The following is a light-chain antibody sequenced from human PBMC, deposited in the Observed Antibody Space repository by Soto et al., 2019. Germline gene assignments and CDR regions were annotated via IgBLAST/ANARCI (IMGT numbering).Light chain of an antibody. V-gene: IGLV2-8*01. Sequence: QSALTQPPSASGSPGQSVTISCTGTSTDIGGYNFVSWYQQHPGKAPKLIIYEVTNRPSGVPDRFSGSKFGNTASLTVSGLHPEDEDEYYCSSYAGSNNFDVFGSGTKLTVL. CDR1: STDIGGYNF. CDR2: EVT. J-gene: IGLJ6*01. CDR3: SSYAGSNNFDV.